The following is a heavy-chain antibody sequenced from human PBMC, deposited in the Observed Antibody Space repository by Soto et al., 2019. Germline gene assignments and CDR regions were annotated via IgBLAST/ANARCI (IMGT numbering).Heavy chain of an antibody. D-gene: IGHD2-15*01. Sequence: NPSETLSLTCTVSGGSVSTDNYYWSWIRHHPERGLEWIGYIHHSGYADYSRSLKSRVSMSVDASRNKFHLKVRSVTVADTAVYYCARRPRYCIGGSCLHPYYFDFWGKGTLVTVSS. CDR1: GGSVSTDNYY. CDR2: IHHSGYA. J-gene: IGHJ4*02. V-gene: IGHV4-31*03. CDR3: ARRPRYCIGGSCLHPYYFDF.